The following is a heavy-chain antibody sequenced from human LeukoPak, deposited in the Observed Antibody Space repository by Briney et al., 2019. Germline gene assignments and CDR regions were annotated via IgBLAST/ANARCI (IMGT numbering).Heavy chain of an antibody. CDR3: AKAVGSGPYSSFDY. CDR2: ISGSGGST. J-gene: IGHJ4*02. D-gene: IGHD2-15*01. Sequence: PGGSLRLSCAASGFTFSSYAMSWVRQAPGKGLEWVSAISGSGGSTYYADSVKGRFTISRDNSKNTLYLQMNSLRAEDTAVYYRAKAVGSGPYSSFDYWGQGTLVTVSS. V-gene: IGHV3-23*01. CDR1: GFTFSSYA.